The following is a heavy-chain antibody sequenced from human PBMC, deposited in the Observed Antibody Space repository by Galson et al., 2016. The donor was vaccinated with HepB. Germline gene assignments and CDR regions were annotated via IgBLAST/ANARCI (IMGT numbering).Heavy chain of an antibody. CDR2: ISARGDST. CDR3: ARVATVTTFYYYYGMDV. Sequence: SLRLSCAVSGFNFRSYAMSWVRQAPGKGLQWVSGISARGDSTDYAGSVEGRFTISRDNSKNTLYLQMNSLRAEDTAVYYCARVATVTTFYYYYGMDVWGQGTLVTVS. V-gene: IGHV3-23*01. J-gene: IGHJ6*02. CDR1: GFNFRSYA. D-gene: IGHD4-17*01.